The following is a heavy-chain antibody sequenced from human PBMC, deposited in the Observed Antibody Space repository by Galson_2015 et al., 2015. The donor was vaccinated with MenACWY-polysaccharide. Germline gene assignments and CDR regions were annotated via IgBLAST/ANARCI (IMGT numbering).Heavy chain of an antibody. J-gene: IGHJ4*02. CDR1: GFTFSSYG. CDR2: ISGGSSYI. Sequence: SLRLSCAASGFTFSSYGMNWVRQAPGKGLEWVSSISGGSSYIYYADSVKGRFTISRDNAKNSLFLQMNSLRAEDTAVYYCARGLNVGIAVAGYFDHWGQGSLVTVSS. V-gene: IGHV3-21*01. D-gene: IGHD6-19*01. CDR3: ARGLNVGIAVAGYFDH.